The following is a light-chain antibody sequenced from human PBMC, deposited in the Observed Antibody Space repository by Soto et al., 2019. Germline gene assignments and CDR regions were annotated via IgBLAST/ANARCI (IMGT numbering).Light chain of an antibody. CDR2: ASS. CDR1: QGIGTY. Sequence: IQLTQSPSSLSASVGDRVTVTCRASQGIGTYLVWYQQKSGKAPTVLIYASSTLQTGVPSRFSGSGSGTEFTLTISSLQSEDFAVYYCQQYNNWPPWTFGQGTKVDIK. CDR3: QQYNNWPPWT. V-gene: IGKV1-9*01. J-gene: IGKJ1*01.